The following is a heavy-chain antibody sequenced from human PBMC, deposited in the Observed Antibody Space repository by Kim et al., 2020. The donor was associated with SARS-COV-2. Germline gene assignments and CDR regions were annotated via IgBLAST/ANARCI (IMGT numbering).Heavy chain of an antibody. V-gene: IGHV3-21*01. CDR1: EFTFSRYS. Sequence: GGSLRLSCAASEFTFSRYSMNWVHQAPGKGLEWVSTISRNSDYIYYADSVEGRFTISRDNAKNSLYLQMNSLRADDTAMYYCARDLSLGRPGGFDYWGQG. CDR2: ISRNSDYI. CDR3: ARDLSLGRPGGFDY. J-gene: IGHJ4*02. D-gene: IGHD3-10*01.